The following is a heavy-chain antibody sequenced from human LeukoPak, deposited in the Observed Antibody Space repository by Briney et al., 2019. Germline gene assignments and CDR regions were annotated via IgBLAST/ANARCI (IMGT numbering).Heavy chain of an antibody. J-gene: IGHJ3*02. D-gene: IGHD3-22*01. CDR1: GGTFSSYA. Sequence: SVKVSCKASGGTFSSYAISWVRQAPGQGLEWMGGIIPIFGTANYAQKFQGRVTITTDESTSTAYMELSRLRSEDTAVYYCARRPYYYDSSGYPLGAFDIWGQGTMVTVSS. CDR2: IIPIFGTA. V-gene: IGHV1-69*05. CDR3: ARRPYYYDSSGYPLGAFDI.